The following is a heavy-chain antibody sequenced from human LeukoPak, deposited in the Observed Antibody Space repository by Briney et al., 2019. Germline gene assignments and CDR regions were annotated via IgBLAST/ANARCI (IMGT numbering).Heavy chain of an antibody. CDR1: GFTFSSYT. D-gene: IGHD6-13*01. Sequence: PGGSLRLSCAASGFTFSSYTMNWVRQAPGKGLEWVSSISSSSSYINYADSVKGRFTISRDNAKNSLYLQMNSLRAGDTAVYYCAREVRIAASGRAFDMWGQGTMVTVSS. J-gene: IGHJ3*02. CDR3: AREVRIAASGRAFDM. CDR2: ISSSSSYI. V-gene: IGHV3-21*01.